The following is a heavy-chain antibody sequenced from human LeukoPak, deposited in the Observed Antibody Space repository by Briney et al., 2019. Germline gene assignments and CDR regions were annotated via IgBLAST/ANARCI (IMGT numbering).Heavy chain of an antibody. D-gene: IGHD6-19*01. CDR3: ARALRYSSGWYEVDYFDY. CDR1: GFTFSSYW. V-gene: IGHV3-7*01. Sequence: PGGSLRLSCAASGFTFSSYWMSWVRQAPGKGLEWVANIKQDGSEKYYVDSVKGRFTISRDNAKNSLYLQMNSLRAEDTAVYYCARALRYSSGWYEVDYFDYWGQGTLDTVSS. CDR2: IKQDGSEK. J-gene: IGHJ4*02.